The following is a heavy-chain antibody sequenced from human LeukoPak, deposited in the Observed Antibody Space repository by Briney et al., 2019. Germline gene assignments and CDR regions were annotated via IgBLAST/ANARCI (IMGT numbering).Heavy chain of an antibody. CDR2: IYPGDSDT. CDR3: AGSHDSGDYGLDY. J-gene: IGHJ4*02. CDR1: GYSFTSYW. D-gene: IGHD4-17*01. Sequence: GESLKISCKGSGYSFTSYWIAWVRQMPGKGLEWMGIIYPGDSDTTYSPSFQGQVTISADKSVSTAYLQWSSLKAPDTAMYYCAGSHDSGDYGLDYWGQGTLVTVSS. V-gene: IGHV5-51*01.